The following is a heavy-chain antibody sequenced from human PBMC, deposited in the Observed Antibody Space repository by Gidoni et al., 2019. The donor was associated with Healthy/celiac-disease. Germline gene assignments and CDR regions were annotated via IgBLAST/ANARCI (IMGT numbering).Heavy chain of an antibody. CDR2: ISGSGGST. J-gene: IGHJ6*03. V-gene: IGHV3-23*01. D-gene: IGHD2-15*01. Sequence: EVQLLESGGGLVQPGGSLRLSCAASGFTFSSYAMSWVRQAPGKGLEWVSAISGSGGSTYYADSVKGRFTISRDNSKNTLYLQMNSLRAEDTAVYYCAKVPQAAGYYYYYMDVWGKGTTVTVSS. CDR1: GFTFSSYA. CDR3: AKVPQAAGYYYYYMDV.